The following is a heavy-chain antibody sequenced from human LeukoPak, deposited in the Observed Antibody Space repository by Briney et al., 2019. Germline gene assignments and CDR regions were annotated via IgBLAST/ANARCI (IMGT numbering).Heavy chain of an antibody. CDR3: VRRLSSGWYGLDV. D-gene: IGHD6-19*01. CDR2: TYYRSKWYN. CDR1: GDSVSSNSAA. Sequence: SQTLSLTCAISGDSVSSNSAAWNWIRQSPSTGLEWLGRTYYRSKWYNDYAVSVKSRITINPDTSKNQFSLKVNSVTAADTAVYYCVRRLSSGWYGLDVWGQGTTVTVSS. V-gene: IGHV6-1*01. J-gene: IGHJ6*02.